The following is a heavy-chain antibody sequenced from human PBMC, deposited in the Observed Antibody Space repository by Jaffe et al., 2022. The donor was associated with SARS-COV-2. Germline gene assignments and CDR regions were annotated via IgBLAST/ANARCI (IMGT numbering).Heavy chain of an antibody. D-gene: IGHD1-26*01. J-gene: IGHJ5*02. Sequence: EVQLVESGGGLVQPGGSLRLSCAVSGLTFSLADLSWVRQAPGKGLEWVAAINGGGDETHYQDSVKGRFTISRDNSKNTLYLQLKSLRDEDSALYYCATHTWASWGRGTLVTVSS. CDR1: GLTFSLAD. CDR3: ATHTWAS. V-gene: IGHV3-23*04. CDR2: INGGGDET.